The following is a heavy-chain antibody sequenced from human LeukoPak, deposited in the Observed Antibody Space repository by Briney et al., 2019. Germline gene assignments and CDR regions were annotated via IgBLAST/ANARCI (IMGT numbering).Heavy chain of an antibody. CDR3: TTDNGEYCGGDCYSGYYFDY. D-gene: IGHD2-21*02. CDR1: GFTFSSYS. Sequence: AGGSLRLSCAASGFTFSSYSMNWVRQAPGKGLEWVGRIKSKTDGGTTDYAAPVKGRFTISRDDSKNTLYLQMNSLKTEDTAVYYCTTDNGEYCGGDCYSGYYFDYWGQGTLVTVSS. CDR2: IKSKTDGGTT. V-gene: IGHV3-15*01. J-gene: IGHJ4*02.